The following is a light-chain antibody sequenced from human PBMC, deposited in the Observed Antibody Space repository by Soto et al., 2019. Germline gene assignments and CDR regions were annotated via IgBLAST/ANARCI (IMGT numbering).Light chain of an antibody. Sequence: DLQMTQSPSTLSASVGDRVTITCGASQSIRSWLAWYQQKPGKAPKLLIYDASSLQSGVPSRFSGSGSGTEFTLTITSLRPDGFATYYCQQYNSYSWTFGQGTKVDIK. J-gene: IGKJ1*01. CDR3: QQYNSYSWT. CDR2: DAS. V-gene: IGKV1-5*01. CDR1: QSIRSW.